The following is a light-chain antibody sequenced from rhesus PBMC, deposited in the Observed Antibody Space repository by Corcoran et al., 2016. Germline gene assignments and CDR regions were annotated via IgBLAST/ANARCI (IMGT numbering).Light chain of an antibody. J-gene: IGKJ4*01. CDR3: RHSYGTPPT. V-gene: IGKV1-74*01. Sequence: DIQMTQSPSSLSASVGDRVTITCRASENANNDLHWYQQKPGTAPKLLIYKASTLQSGVPSRFSGSGSGTDFTLTISSLQPEDFATYYCRHSYGTPPTFGGGTKVELK. CDR1: ENANND. CDR2: KAS.